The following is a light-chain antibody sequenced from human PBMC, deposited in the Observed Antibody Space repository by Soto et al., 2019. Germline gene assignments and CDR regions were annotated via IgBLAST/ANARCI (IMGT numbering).Light chain of an antibody. CDR3: SSYAGSNNSYV. J-gene: IGLJ1*01. V-gene: IGLV2-8*01. Sequence: QSALTQPPSASGSPGQSVTVSCTGTSSDVGGYTYVSWYQQHPGKDPKLMIYKVTKRPSGVPDRFSGSKSGNTASLTVSGLQADDEADYYCSSYAGSNNSYVFGTGTKLTVL. CDR1: SSDVGGYTY. CDR2: KVT.